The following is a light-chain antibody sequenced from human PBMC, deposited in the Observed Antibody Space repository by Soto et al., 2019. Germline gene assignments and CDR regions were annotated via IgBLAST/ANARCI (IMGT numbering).Light chain of an antibody. CDR2: AAS. Sequence: DIQMTQSPSSLSASVGDRVTITCRASQNINNFLNWYHQKPGKPPNLLIYAASSLQIGVPSRFSGGGSGTDFTITISNQQPEDFATYYCQQSYSAPLTFGPGTKVDI. V-gene: IGKV1-39*01. CDR1: QNINNF. J-gene: IGKJ3*01. CDR3: QQSYSAPLT.